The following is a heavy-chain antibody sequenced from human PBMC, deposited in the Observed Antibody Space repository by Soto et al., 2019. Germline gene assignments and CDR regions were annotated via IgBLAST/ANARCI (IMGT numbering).Heavy chain of an antibody. Sequence: QVQLVQSGAEVKKPGASVKVSCKASGYTFTSYDINWVRQATGQGLEWMGWMNPNSGNTGYAQKFQGRVTMTRNTSISTAYMELSSLRSEDTAVYYCAKDRRDGYYDDFDIWGQGTMVTVSS. CDR2: MNPNSGNT. D-gene: IGHD1-26*01. CDR3: AKDRRDGYYDDFDI. V-gene: IGHV1-8*01. CDR1: GYTFTSYD. J-gene: IGHJ3*02.